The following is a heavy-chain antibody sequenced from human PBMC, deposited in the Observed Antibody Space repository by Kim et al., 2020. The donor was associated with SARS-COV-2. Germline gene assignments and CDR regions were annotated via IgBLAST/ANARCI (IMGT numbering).Heavy chain of an antibody. J-gene: IGHJ6*02. CDR3: ARHPRRWLQPPYYYYYGMDG. Sequence: SETLSLTCTVSGGSISSYYWSWIRQPPGKGLEWIGYIYYSGSTNYNPSLKSRVTISVDTSKNQFSLKLSSVTAADTAVYYCARHPRRWLQPPYYYYYGMDGWGQGTTVTVSS. CDR2: IYYSGST. D-gene: IGHD5-12*01. CDR1: GGSISSYY. V-gene: IGHV4-59*08.